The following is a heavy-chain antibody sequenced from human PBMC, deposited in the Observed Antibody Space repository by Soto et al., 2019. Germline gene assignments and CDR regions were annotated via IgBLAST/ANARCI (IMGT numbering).Heavy chain of an antibody. CDR2: IYYSGTT. CDR3: ARTDYDSRGIDY. J-gene: IGHJ4*02. Sequence: QVQLRESGPGLLKPSQTLSLTCTVSGGSVSSGDSYWSWIRQPPGKGLEWIGFIYYSGTTYYNPSLKSRVTISVDTSKNQFSLKLSSVTAADTAVFYCARTDYDSRGIDYWGQGTLVTVSS. D-gene: IGHD3-22*01. CDR1: GGSVSSGDSY. V-gene: IGHV4-30-4*01.